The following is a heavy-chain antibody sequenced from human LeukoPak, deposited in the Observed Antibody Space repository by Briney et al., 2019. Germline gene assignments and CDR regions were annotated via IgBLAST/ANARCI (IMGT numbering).Heavy chain of an antibody. V-gene: IGHV3-23*01. D-gene: IGHD6-6*01. J-gene: IGHJ4*02. CDR3: AKGIAARPYYFDY. CDR2: ISGSGGST. CDR1: GFNFDDYA. Sequence: GGSLRLSCAASGFNFDDYAMHWVRQAPGKGLEWVSAISGSGGSTYYADSVKGRFTISRDNSKNTLYLQMNSLRAEDTAVYYCAKGIAARPYYFDYWGQGTLVTVSS.